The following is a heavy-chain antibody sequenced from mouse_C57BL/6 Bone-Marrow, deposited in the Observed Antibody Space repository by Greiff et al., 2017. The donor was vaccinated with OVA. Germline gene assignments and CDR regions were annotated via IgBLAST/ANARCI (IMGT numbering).Heavy chain of an antibody. J-gene: IGHJ4*01. V-gene: IGHV5-6*01. Sequence: EVKLVESGGDLVKPGGSLKLSCAASGFTFSSYGMSWVRQTPDKRLEWVATISSGGSYTYYPDSVKGRFTISRDNAKNTLYLQMSSLKSEDTAMDYCARQAVRDAMDYWGQGTSVTVSS. CDR2: ISSGGSYT. CDR1: GFTFSSYG. D-gene: IGHD2-5*01. CDR3: ARQAVRDAMDY.